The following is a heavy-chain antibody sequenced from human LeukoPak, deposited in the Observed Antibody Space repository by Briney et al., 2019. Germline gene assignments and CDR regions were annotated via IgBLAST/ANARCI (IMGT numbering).Heavy chain of an antibody. CDR1: GFTFSSYS. V-gene: IGHV3-21*01. D-gene: IGHD3-22*01. J-gene: IGHJ3*02. CDR2: ISSSSSYI. Sequence: GGSLRLSCAASGFTFSSYSMNWVRQAPGKGLEWVSSISSSSSYIYYADSVKGRLTISRDNTKNSLYLQMNSLRAEDTAVYYCAKVYYYDSIYAFDIWGQGTMVTVSS. CDR3: AKVYYYDSIYAFDI.